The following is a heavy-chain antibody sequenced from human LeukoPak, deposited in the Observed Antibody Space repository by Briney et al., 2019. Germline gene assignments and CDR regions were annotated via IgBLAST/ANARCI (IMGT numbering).Heavy chain of an antibody. V-gene: IGHV3-49*03. CDR1: GFTFGDYA. Sequence: PGGSLRLSCTASGFTFGDYAMSWFRQAPGKGLEWVGFIRSKAYGGTTEYAASVKGRFTISRDDSKSIAYLQMNSLKTEDTAVYYCTRFDYGDYVGAFDIWGQGTMVTVSS. CDR2: IRSKAYGGTT. D-gene: IGHD4-17*01. CDR3: TRFDYGDYVGAFDI. J-gene: IGHJ3*02.